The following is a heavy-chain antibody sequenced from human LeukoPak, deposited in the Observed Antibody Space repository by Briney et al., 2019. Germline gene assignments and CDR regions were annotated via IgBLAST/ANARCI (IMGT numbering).Heavy chain of an antibody. CDR1: GFTFGNYG. V-gene: IGHV3-33*06. J-gene: IGHJ4*02. CDR3: AKGTVAGTPFFDY. Sequence: GRSLRLSCVASGFTFGNYGMHWVRQAPGKGLEWVAVIWNDGNNKYYADSVKGRFTISRDNFKNTLYLQMNSLRAEDTAVYYCAKGTVAGTPFFDYWGQGTLVTVSS. D-gene: IGHD6-19*01. CDR2: IWNDGNNK.